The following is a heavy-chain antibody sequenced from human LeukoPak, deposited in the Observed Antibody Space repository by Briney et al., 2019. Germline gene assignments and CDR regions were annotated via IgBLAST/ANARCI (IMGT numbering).Heavy chain of an antibody. CDR1: GYTFTSNY. V-gene: IGHV1-46*01. D-gene: IGHD2-2*01. CDR2: INPSGGST. CDR3: ARGGCSSISCGGDY. Sequence: GASVKVSCKASGYTFTSNYIHWVRQAPGQGLEWLGVINPSGGSTTYAQKFQGRVTMTRDTSTSTVYMDLYSLRSEDTAVYYCARGGCSSISCGGDYWGQGTLVTVSS. J-gene: IGHJ4*02.